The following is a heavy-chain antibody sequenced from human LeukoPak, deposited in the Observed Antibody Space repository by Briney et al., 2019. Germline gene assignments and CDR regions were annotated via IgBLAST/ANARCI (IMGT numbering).Heavy chain of an antibody. CDR2: IYISGST. V-gene: IGHV4-61*02. CDR1: GGSINSGSYY. Sequence: SETLSLTCTVSGGSINSGSYYWSWIRQPAGKGLEWIGRIYISGSTNYKPSLKSRVTISVDTSKNQFSLRLGSVTAADTAVYYCARVQSRLSWFDPWGQGTLVTVSS. J-gene: IGHJ5*02. CDR3: ARVQSRLSWFDP.